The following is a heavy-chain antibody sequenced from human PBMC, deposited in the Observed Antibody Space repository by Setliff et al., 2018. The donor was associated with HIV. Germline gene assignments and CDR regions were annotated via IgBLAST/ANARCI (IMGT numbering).Heavy chain of an antibody. CDR1: GGSFSGYY. Sequence: SETLSLTCAVYGGSFSGYYWSWIRQPPGKGLEWIGEINHSGSTNYNPSLKSRVTISVDTSKNQFSLKLSSVTAADTAVYYCARGPHTSSWYGGYAFDIWGQGTMVTVSS. CDR2: INHSGST. J-gene: IGHJ3*02. V-gene: IGHV4-34*01. CDR3: ARGPHTSSWYGGYAFDI. D-gene: IGHD6-13*01.